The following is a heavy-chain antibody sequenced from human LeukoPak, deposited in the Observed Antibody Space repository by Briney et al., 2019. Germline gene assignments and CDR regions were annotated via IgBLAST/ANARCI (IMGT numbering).Heavy chain of an antibody. CDR1: GITFRSYG. D-gene: IGHD4-17*01. Sequence: GGSLRLSCAASGITFRSYGMQWGRQAPGKGLEWVAFIRYDGSVKYYADSVKGRFTISRDNSKNTPYLQMNSLRTEDTAVYYCAKSRGVTSVTTGGYFDYWGQGILVTVSS. V-gene: IGHV3-30*02. CDR3: AKSRGVTSVTTGGYFDY. CDR2: IRYDGSVK. J-gene: IGHJ4*02.